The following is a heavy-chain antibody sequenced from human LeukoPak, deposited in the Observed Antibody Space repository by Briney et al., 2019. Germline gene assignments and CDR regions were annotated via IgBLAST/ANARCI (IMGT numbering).Heavy chain of an antibody. D-gene: IGHD3-22*01. J-gene: IGHJ5*02. V-gene: IGHV4-38-2*01. CDR3: ARSGSDYYDSSGYYNWFDP. CDR2: IYHSWTT. CDR1: GYSMSTGYF. Sequence: KPSETLSLTCAVSGYSMSTGYFWGWVRQPPRKGLEWIGGIYHSWTTYYNPSLKSRVTISVDTSKNQFSLKLTSVTAADTAVYYCARSGSDYYDSSGYYNWFDPWGQGTLVTVSS.